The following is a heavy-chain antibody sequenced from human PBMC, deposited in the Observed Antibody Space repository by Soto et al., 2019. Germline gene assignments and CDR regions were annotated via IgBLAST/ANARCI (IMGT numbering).Heavy chain of an antibody. V-gene: IGHV1-69*01. D-gene: IGHD3-22*01. CDR1: GGTFRSYS. CDR3: ARPDEGGYSSNHHYYYALDV. J-gene: IGHJ6*02. CDR2: IIPIFDIT. Sequence: QVQLVQSGAEVKKPGPSVKVSCKASGGTFRSYSISWVRQAPGQGLEWMGGIIPIFDITNYAQKFQGRVTITADESTSTAYMELSSLGSDDTAVYYCARPDEGGYSSNHHYYYALDVWGQGTTVTV.